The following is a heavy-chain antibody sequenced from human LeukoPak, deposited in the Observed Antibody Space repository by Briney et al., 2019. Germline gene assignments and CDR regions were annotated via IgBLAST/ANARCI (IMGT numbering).Heavy chain of an antibody. V-gene: IGHV1-18*01. CDR3: ARDTGGYFGSGSYFDS. J-gene: IGHJ4*02. CDR2: ISTYNDNT. D-gene: IGHD3-10*01. Sequence: GASVKVSCKASGSTFISYGISWVRQAPGQGLEWMGWISTYNDNTNYAQKFQGRVTMTTDTSTSTAYMELRSLRSDDTALYYCARDTGGYFGSGSYFDSWGQGTLVTVSS. CDR1: GSTFISYG.